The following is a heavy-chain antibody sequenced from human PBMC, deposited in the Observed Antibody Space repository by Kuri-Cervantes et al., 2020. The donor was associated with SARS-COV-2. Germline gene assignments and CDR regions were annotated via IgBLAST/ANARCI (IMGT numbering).Heavy chain of an antibody. V-gene: IGHV1-18*01. D-gene: IGHD3-3*01. CDR1: GGTFSSYA. CDR3: ARTGVRFLEWLSKDADAFDI. Sequence: ASVKVSCKASGGTFSSYAISWVRQAPGQGLEWMGWISAYNGNTNYAQKLQGRVTMTTDTSTSTAYMELRSLRSDGTAVYYCARTGVRFLEWLSKDADAFDIWGQGTMVTVSS. J-gene: IGHJ3*02. CDR2: ISAYNGNT.